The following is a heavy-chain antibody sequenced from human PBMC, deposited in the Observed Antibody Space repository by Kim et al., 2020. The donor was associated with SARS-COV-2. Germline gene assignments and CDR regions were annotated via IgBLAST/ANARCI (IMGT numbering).Heavy chain of an antibody. CDR1: GYTFTSYD. D-gene: IGHD3-10*01. J-gene: IGHJ5*02. V-gene: IGHV1-8*01. CDR3: AREGAKSYYGSGSYLHWFDP. CDR2: MNPNSGNT. Sequence: ASVKVSCKASGYTFTSYDINWVRQATGQGLEWMGWMNPNSGNTGYAQKFQGRVTMTRNTSISTAYMELSSLRSEDTAVYYCAREGAKSYYGSGSYLHWFDPWGQGTLVTVSS.